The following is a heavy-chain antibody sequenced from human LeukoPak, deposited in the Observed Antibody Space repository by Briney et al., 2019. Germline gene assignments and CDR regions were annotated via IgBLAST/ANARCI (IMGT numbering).Heavy chain of an antibody. CDR2: VSLAGQT. Sequence: PSETLSLTCDVSGGSISNTNWWSWVRQPPGQGLEWIGEVSLAGQTNYNPSLNGRVTMSLDESSNQLSLKLTSVTAADTAVYYCARARYCSGDSCHFDYWGQGTLVTVSS. D-gene: IGHD2-15*01. CDR3: ARARYCSGDSCHFDY. J-gene: IGHJ4*02. V-gene: IGHV4-4*02. CDR1: GGSISNTNW.